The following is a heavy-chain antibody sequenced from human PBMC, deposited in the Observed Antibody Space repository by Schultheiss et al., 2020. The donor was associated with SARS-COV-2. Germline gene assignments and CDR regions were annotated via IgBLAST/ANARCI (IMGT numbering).Heavy chain of an antibody. CDR1: GFTFSSYE. Sequence: GGSLRLSCAASGFTFSSYEMNWVRQAPGKGLEWVGRIKSKTDGGTTDYAAPVKGRFTISRDDSKNTLYLQMNSLKTEDTAVYYCTTGYSRTPRYYDFWSGYPSYGMDVWGQGTTVTVSS. CDR2: IKSKTDGGTT. CDR3: TTGYSRTPRYYDFWSGYPSYGMDV. J-gene: IGHJ6*02. D-gene: IGHD3-3*01. V-gene: IGHV3-15*01.